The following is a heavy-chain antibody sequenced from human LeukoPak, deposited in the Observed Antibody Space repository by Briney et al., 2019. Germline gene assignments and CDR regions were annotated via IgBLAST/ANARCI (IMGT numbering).Heavy chain of an antibody. J-gene: IGHJ6*02. CDR2: IYYSGST. Sequence: SETLSLTCTVSGGSISSSSYYWGWIRQPPGKGLEWIGSIYYSGSTYYNPSLKSRVTISVDTSENQFSLKLSSVTAADTAVYYCASPSIAVASTKSLDVWGQGTTVTVSS. CDR1: GGSISSSSYY. V-gene: IGHV4-39*01. CDR3: ASPSIAVASTKSLDV. D-gene: IGHD6-19*01.